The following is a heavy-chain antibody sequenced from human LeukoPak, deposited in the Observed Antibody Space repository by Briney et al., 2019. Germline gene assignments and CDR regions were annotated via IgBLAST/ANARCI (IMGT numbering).Heavy chain of an antibody. J-gene: IGHJ4*02. D-gene: IGHD3-22*01. CDR1: GFTFSDYY. Sequence: EPGGSLRLSCAASGFTFSDYYMSWIRQAPGKGLEWVSYISSGSTIYYADSVKGRFTISRDNAKNSLYLQMNSLRAEDTAVYYCARDPLPYYYDSSGYSDHFDYWGQGTLVTVSS. CDR3: ARDPLPYYYDSSGYSDHFDY. CDR2: ISSGSTI. V-gene: IGHV3-11*01.